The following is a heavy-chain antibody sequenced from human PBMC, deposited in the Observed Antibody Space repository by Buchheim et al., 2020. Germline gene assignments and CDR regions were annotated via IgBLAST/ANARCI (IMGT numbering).Heavy chain of an antibody. Sequence: QVQLVESGGGVVQPGRSLRLSCAASGFTFSSYGMHWVRQAPGKGLEWVAVISYDGSNKYYADSVKGRFTISRDNSKNTLYLQMNSLRAEDTAVYYCAKPAKYSSPPIDYWGQGTL. CDR2: ISYDGSNK. J-gene: IGHJ4*02. V-gene: IGHV3-30*18. CDR1: GFTFSSYG. CDR3: AKPAKYSSPPIDY. D-gene: IGHD6-6*01.